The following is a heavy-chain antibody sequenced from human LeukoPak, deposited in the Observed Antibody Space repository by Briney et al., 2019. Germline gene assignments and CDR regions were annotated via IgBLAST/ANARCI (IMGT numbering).Heavy chain of an antibody. CDR1: AFALSTYT. D-gene: IGHD1-7*01. V-gene: IGHV3-21*01. Sequence: GGSLRLSCAASAFALSTYTMEWVRLAPGKGLEWVSSINPDSKYIYYRDSVRGRFTISRDNSKNTIYLQMDSLRAEDTAIYYCARDYWWNYDYWGQGTLVTVSS. CDR3: ARDYWWNYDY. J-gene: IGHJ4*02. CDR2: INPDSKYI.